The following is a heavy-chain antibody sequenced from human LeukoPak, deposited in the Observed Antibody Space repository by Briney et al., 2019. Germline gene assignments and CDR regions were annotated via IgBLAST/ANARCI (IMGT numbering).Heavy chain of an antibody. Sequence: GASVKVSCKASGYTFTSYGISWVRQAPGQGLEWMGWISAYNGNTNYAQKLQGRVTMTTDTSTSTAYMELRSLRSDDTAVYCCARDYCSGGSCYDNWFDPWGQGTLVTVSS. V-gene: IGHV1-18*01. CDR3: ARDYCSGGSCYDNWFDP. CDR2: ISAYNGNT. D-gene: IGHD2-15*01. CDR1: GYTFTSYG. J-gene: IGHJ5*02.